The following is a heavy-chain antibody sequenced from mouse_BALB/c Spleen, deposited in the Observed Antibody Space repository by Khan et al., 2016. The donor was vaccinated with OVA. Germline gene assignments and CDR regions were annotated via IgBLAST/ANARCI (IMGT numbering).Heavy chain of an antibody. V-gene: IGHV1S81*02. D-gene: IGHD2-1*01. Sequence: QVQLQQPGAELVKPGTSVKISCKASGYTFTSYYMYWVKQRPGQGLEWIGGINPNNGDSNFNEKFRSKATLPVDKSSSTAHMQLGILTSEDSAVYYCARSGYGNPFAYWGQGTLVTVSA. J-gene: IGHJ3*01. CDR1: GYTFTSYY. CDR3: ARSGYGNPFAY. CDR2: INPNNGDS.